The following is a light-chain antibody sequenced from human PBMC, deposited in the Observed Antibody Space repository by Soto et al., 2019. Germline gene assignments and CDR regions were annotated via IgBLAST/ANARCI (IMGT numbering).Light chain of an antibody. V-gene: IGKV1-9*01. CDR3: QQLDSMPIT. Sequence: DIQLTQSPSTLSASVGERVTITCRASQGIRSYLAWYQQKPGEAPKLLISIASILQSGVPSRFSGSGSGTDFVLTISSLQPEDSATYYCQQLDSMPITFGQGTLLEIK. CDR2: IAS. CDR1: QGIRSY. J-gene: IGKJ5*01.